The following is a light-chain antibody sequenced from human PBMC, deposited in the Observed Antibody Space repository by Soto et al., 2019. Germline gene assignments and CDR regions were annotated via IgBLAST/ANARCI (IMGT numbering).Light chain of an antibody. J-gene: IGKJ5*01. CDR3: QQYGSSGIT. CDR1: QSVSSH. V-gene: IGKV3-11*01. CDR2: DAS. Sequence: DIVLTQSPATLSLSPGERATLSCRASQSVSSHLAWYQQKRGQAPRLLIYDASNRDTGIPARFIGSGSGTDFTLTISSLEPEDFAVYYCQQYGSSGITFGQGTRLEIK.